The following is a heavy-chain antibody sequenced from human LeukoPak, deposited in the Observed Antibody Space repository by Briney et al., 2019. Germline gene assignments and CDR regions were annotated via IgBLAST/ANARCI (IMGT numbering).Heavy chain of an antibody. Sequence: GSLRLSCAASGFTSSDFWMHWVRQAPGKGLEWVAKIKEDGSEKYYVDSVKGRFTISRDNSKNTLYLQMNSLRAEDTAVYYCARPHTVATGADYWGQGTLVTVSS. CDR3: ARPHTVATGADY. D-gene: IGHD4-23*01. CDR1: GFTSSDFW. V-gene: IGHV3-7*01. J-gene: IGHJ4*02. CDR2: IKEDGSEK.